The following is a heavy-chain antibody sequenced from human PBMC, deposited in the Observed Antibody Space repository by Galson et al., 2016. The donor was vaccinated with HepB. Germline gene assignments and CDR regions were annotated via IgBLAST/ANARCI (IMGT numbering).Heavy chain of an antibody. V-gene: IGHV3-33*01. D-gene: IGHD1-20*01. Sequence: SLRLSCAASGFTFRSFGMHWVRQAPGKGLEWVAVIWFDESNKYYSDSVKGRFTISRDNSKNTLYLQMNSLRAEDTAVYYCARDRGAKYDWSLPPAYWGQGTLVIVSS. CDR3: ARDRGAKYDWSLPPAY. CDR1: GFTFRSFG. J-gene: IGHJ4*02. CDR2: IWFDESNK.